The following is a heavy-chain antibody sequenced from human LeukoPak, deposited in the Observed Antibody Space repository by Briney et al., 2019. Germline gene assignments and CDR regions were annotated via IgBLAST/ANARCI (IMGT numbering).Heavy chain of an antibody. Sequence: SGSGGSTYYADSVKGRFTISRDNSKNTLYLQMNSLRAEDTAVYYCAKGPFWSGYYPPDYWGQGTLVTVSS. V-gene: IGHV3-23*01. D-gene: IGHD3-3*01. CDR3: AKGPFWSGYYPPDY. J-gene: IGHJ4*02. CDR2: SGSGGST.